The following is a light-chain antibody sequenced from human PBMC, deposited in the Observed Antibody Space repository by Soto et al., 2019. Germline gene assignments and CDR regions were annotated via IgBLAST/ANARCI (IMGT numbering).Light chain of an antibody. CDR2: GAS. CDR1: QSVSSN. CDR3: QQYNNWPWT. Sequence: EIVMTPSPATLSVSPGERATLSCRASQSVSSNLAWYQQKPGQAPRLLIYGASTRATGIPARFSGSGSGTEFTLIISSLQSEDFAVYYCQQYNNWPWTFGQGTKVDIK. J-gene: IGKJ1*01. V-gene: IGKV3-15*01.